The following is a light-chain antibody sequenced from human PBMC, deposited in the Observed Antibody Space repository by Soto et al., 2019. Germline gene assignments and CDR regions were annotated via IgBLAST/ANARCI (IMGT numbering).Light chain of an antibody. CDR3: QQRSNWPST. J-gene: IGKJ4*01. Sequence: EIVLTQSPATLSLSPGNRATLSCRASQSVSSYLAWYQLKPGQAPRLLIYDASNRATGIPARFSGSGSGTDFTLTITSLEPEDFAVYYCQQRSNWPSTFGGGTKVEIK. CDR2: DAS. V-gene: IGKV3-11*01. CDR1: QSVSSY.